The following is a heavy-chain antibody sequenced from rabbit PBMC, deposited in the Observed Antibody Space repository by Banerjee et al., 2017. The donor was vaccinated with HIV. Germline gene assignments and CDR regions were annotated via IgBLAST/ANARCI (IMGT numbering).Heavy chain of an antibody. D-gene: IGHD6-1*01. CDR1: GFDFSSYY. CDR3: ARALWRSGSL. V-gene: IGHV1S28*01. Sequence: QSLEESGGGLVQPGGSLTLSCKASGFDFSSYYMSWVRQAPGKGLEWIGYIDVGKGNTYYANWVNGRFTISRDTNENTVSLKMTSLTAADTATYFCARALWRSGSLWGPGTLVTVS. J-gene: IGHJ6*01. CDR2: IDVGKGNT.